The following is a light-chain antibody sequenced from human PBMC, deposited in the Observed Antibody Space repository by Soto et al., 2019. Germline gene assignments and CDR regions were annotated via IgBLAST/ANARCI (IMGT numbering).Light chain of an antibody. CDR1: QSISSY. V-gene: IGKV1-39*01. CDR2: AAS. Sequence: DIQMTQSPSSLSASVGDRVTITCRASQSISSYLNWYQQKPGKAPKLLIYAASSLQSGVPSRFSGSGSGTDFTLTISSLQPEDFATYYCQQSYSNPWTFAQGTKV. CDR3: QQSYSNPWT. J-gene: IGKJ1*01.